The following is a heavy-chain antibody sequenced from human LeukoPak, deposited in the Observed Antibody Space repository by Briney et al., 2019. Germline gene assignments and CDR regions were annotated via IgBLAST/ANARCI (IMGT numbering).Heavy chain of an antibody. CDR3: ARTISRNYYVDH. J-gene: IGHJ5*02. D-gene: IGHD3-22*01. CDR2: IGSSSDTI. CDR1: GFAFSTYS. Sequence: GGSLRLSCAASGFAFSTYSMNWVRQAPGKGLEWVSYIGSSSDTIYYTDSVKGRFTISRDNANNSLYLQMDSLRAEDSAVYYCARTISRNYYVDHWGQGTLVTVSS. V-gene: IGHV3-48*01.